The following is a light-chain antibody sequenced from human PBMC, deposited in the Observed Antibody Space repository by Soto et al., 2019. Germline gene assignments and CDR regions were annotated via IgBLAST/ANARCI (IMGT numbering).Light chain of an antibody. CDR1: SSNLGINF. CDR2: ENN. CDR3: ATWDGSLSVGV. J-gene: IGLJ2*01. Sequence: HSVLTQPPSVSAAPEQKVTISCSGGSSNLGINFVSWYQQFPGGVPKLLIYENNKRPSGIPDRFSGAKSGTSATLDITGLQAGDEADYYCATWDGSLSVGVFGGGTKLTVL. V-gene: IGLV1-51*02.